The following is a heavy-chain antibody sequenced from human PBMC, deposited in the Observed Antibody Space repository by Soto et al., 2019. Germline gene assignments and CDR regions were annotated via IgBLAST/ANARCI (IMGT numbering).Heavy chain of an antibody. Sequence: QLQLQESGPGLVKPSETLSLTCTVSGGSISSSSYYWGWIRQPPGKGLEWIGSIYYSGSTYYNPSLKSRVTISVDTSKNQFSLKLSSVTAADTAVYYCARQEGQWLNAPRKGWFDPWGQGTLVTVSS. D-gene: IGHD6-19*01. CDR3: ARQEGQWLNAPRKGWFDP. CDR1: GGSISSSSYY. J-gene: IGHJ5*02. CDR2: IYYSGST. V-gene: IGHV4-39*01.